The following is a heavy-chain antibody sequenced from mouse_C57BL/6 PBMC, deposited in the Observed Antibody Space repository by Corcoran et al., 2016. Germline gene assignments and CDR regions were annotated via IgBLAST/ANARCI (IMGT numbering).Heavy chain of an antibody. J-gene: IGHJ2*01. D-gene: IGHD2-3*01. CDR3: AKWDGYYEGY. V-gene: IGHV1-26*01. CDR1: GYTFTDYY. CDR2: INPNNGGT. Sequence: EVQLQQSGPELVKPGASVKISCKASGYTFTDYYMNWVKQSHGKSLEWIGDINPNNGGTSYNQKFKGKATLTVDKSSSTAYMELRSLTSEDSAVYYCAKWDGYYEGYLGQGTTLTVSS.